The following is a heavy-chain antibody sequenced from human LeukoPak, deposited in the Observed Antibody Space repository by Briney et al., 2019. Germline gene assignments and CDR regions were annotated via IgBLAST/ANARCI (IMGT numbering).Heavy chain of an antibody. D-gene: IGHD6-19*01. Sequence: PSETLSLTCTVSGGSISSYYWSWIRQPPGKGLEWIGYIYYSGSTNYNPSLKSRVTISVDTSKNQFSLKLSSVTAADTAVYYCARSAEQWLAFDLWGRGTLVTVSS. J-gene: IGHJ2*01. CDR2: IYYSGST. CDR3: ARSAEQWLAFDL. V-gene: IGHV4-59*12. CDR1: GGSISSYY.